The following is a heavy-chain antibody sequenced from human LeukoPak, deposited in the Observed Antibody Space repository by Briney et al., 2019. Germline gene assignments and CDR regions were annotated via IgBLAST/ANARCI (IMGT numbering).Heavy chain of an antibody. CDR1: GFTFSSYG. V-gene: IGHV3-30*02. D-gene: IGHD3-22*01. CDR3: AKDASIVVVITSFDY. J-gene: IGHJ4*02. CDR2: IRYDGSNK. Sequence: PGGSLRLSCAASGFTFSSYGMHWVRQAPGKGLEWVAFIRYDGSNKYYADSVKGRFTISRDNSKNTLYLQMNSLRAEDTAVYYCAKDASIVVVITSFDYWGQGTLVTVSS.